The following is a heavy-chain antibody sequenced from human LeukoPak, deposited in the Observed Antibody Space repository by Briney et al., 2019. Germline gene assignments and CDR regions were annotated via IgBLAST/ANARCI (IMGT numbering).Heavy chain of an antibody. CDR2: IKQDGTEK. CDR3: ARGLWLVF. J-gene: IGHJ4*02. D-gene: IGHD6-19*01. Sequence: TGGSLRLSCVASGLTFSDYDMGWVRQAPGTGPEWVANIKQDGTEKYYVDSVKGRFTISRDNAKNSVYLQMNGLRAEDTSVYYCARGLWLVFRGQGTLVTVSS. V-gene: IGHV3-7*01. CDR1: GLTFSDYD.